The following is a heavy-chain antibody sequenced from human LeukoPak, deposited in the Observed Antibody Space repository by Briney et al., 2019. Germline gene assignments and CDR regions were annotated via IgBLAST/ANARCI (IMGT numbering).Heavy chain of an antibody. J-gene: IGHJ4*02. Sequence: GASVKVSCKASGYTLSGYYLHWVRQAPGQGLEWMGWINPNSGDTGYAQRFQGRVTMTRDTSIRTIYMEIYMESTGLRFDDTALYYCARWDGYSSSPDYWGQGTLVTVSS. V-gene: IGHV1-2*02. CDR2: INPNSGDT. CDR1: GYTLSGYY. CDR3: ARWDGYSSSPDY. D-gene: IGHD6-13*01.